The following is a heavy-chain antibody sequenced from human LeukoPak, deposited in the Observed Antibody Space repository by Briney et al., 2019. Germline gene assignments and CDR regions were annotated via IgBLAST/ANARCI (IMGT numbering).Heavy chain of an antibody. D-gene: IGHD5-18*01. V-gene: IGHV4-39*01. CDR3: ARHRSGHSYGFDY. CDR1: GGSISSINHY. J-gene: IGHJ4*02. CDR2: INYSGST. Sequence: PSETLSLTCTVSGGSISSINHYWGSIRQPPGKGLEWIGSINYSGSTYYNPSLKSRVTKSVDMSKNQFSLKLSSVTAADTAVYYCARHRSGHSYGFDYWGQGTLVTVSS.